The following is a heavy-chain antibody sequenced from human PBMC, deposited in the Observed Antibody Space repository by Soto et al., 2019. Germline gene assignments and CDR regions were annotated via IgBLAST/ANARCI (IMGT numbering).Heavy chain of an antibody. J-gene: IGHJ6*03. CDR2: ISAYNGNT. V-gene: IGHV1-18*01. D-gene: IGHD3-3*01. CDR3: ARATYYDFWSGYYSGDYYYYYMDV. Sequence: QVQLVQSGAEVKKPGASVKVSCKASGYTFTSYGISWVRQAPGQGLEWMGWISAYNGNTNYAQKLQGRVTITTDTSTSTAYMELRSLRSDDTAVYYCARATYYDFWSGYYSGDYYYYYMDVWGKGTTVTVSS. CDR1: GYTFTSYG.